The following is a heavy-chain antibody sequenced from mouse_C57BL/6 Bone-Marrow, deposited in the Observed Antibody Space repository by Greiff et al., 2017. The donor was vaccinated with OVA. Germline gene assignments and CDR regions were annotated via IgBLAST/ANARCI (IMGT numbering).Heavy chain of an antibody. CDR3: ARHEGLLRGFDY. V-gene: IGHV1-62-2*01. CDR2: FYPGSGSI. D-gene: IGHD1-1*01. J-gene: IGHJ2*01. CDR1: GYTFTEYT. Sequence: VKLVESGAELVKPGASVKLSCKASGYTFTEYTIHWVKQRSGQGLEWIGWFYPGSGSIKYNEKFKDKATLTADKSSSTVYMELSRLTSEDSAVYFCARHEGLLRGFDYWGQGTTLTVSS.